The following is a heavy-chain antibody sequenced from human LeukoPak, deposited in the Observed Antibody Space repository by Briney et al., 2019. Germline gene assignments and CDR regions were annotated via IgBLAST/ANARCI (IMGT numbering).Heavy chain of an antibody. CDR3: ARVGYSSSWFYYYYMDV. V-gene: IGHV4-59*01. D-gene: IGHD6-13*01. J-gene: IGHJ6*03. CDR2: IDYSRST. CDR1: GGSISSYY. Sequence: MPSETLSLTCTVSGGSISSYYWSWIRQPPRKGLEWIGYIDYSRSTNYNPSLQSRVTISVDTSQNQLSLKLSSVTAADTAVYYCARVGYSSSWFYYYYMDVWGKGTTVTVSS.